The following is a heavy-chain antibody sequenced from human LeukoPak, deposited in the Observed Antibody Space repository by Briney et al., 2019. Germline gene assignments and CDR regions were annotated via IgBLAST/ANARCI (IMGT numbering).Heavy chain of an antibody. Sequence: PSETLSLTCAVYGGSFSGYYWSWIRQPPGKGLEWIGEINHSGSTNYNPSLKSRVTISVDTSKNQFSLKLSSVTAADTAVYYCARGANRYCSSTSCYRGGNGLDPWGQGTLVTVSS. CDR1: GGSFSGYY. V-gene: IGHV4-34*01. J-gene: IGHJ5*02. CDR2: INHSGST. CDR3: ARGANRYCSSTSCYRGGNGLDP. D-gene: IGHD2-2*02.